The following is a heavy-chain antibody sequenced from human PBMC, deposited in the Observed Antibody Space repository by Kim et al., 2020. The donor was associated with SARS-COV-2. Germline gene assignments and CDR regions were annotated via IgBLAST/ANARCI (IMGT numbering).Heavy chain of an antibody. V-gene: IGHV3-73*01. D-gene: IGHD3-10*01. Sequence: GGSLRLSCAASGFTFSGSAMHWVRQASGKGLEWVGRIRSKANSYATAYAASVKGRFTISRDDSKNTAYLQMNSLKTEDTAVYYCLSRTVRGVITYDYWGQGTLVTVSS. CDR3: LSRTVRGVITYDY. CDR2: IRSKANSYAT. CDR1: GFTFSGSA. J-gene: IGHJ4*02.